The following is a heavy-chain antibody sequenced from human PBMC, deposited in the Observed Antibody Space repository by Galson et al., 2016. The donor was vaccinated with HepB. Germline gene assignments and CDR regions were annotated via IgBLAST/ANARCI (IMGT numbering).Heavy chain of an antibody. CDR3: AYNQNYGAGVYWFYGMDV. CDR2: ITDSGNNI. D-gene: IGHD3-10*01. J-gene: IGHJ6*02. CDR1: GFRFSDYT. Sequence: SLRLSCAASGFRFSDYTISWVRQAPGKGLEWVASITDSGNNIYYADSMKDRFTISRDNAKTSLYLQMNSLRADDTAVYYCAYNQNYGAGVYWFYGMDVWGQGTTVTVAS. V-gene: IGHV3-21*01.